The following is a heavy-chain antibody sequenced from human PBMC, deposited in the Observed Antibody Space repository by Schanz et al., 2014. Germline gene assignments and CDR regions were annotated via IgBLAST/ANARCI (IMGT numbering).Heavy chain of an antibody. CDR3: ARDHTTESYYSAGPPIDY. Sequence: VQLLESGGGLVQPGGSLRLSCAASGFTFSSYAMSWVRQAPGKGLEWVAVIWYDGSNKYYADSVKGRFTISRDNSKNTLFLQMNSLRAEDTAVYYCARDHTTESYYSAGPPIDYWGQGTLLNVSS. CDR1: GFTFSSYA. D-gene: IGHD1-26*01. V-gene: IGHV3-33*08. CDR2: IWYDGSNK. J-gene: IGHJ4*02.